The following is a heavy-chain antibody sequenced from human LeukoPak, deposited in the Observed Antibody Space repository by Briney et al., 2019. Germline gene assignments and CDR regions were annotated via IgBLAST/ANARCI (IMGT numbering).Heavy chain of an antibody. Sequence: PGRSLRLSCAASGFTFSSYGMHWVRQAPGKGLEWVAVISYDGSNKYYADSVKGRFTISRDNSKNTLYLQMNSLRAEDTAVYYCANPTRRFGELLPYWGQGTLVTVSS. V-gene: IGHV3-30*18. CDR3: ANPTRRFGELLPY. D-gene: IGHD3-10*01. CDR1: GFTFSSYG. J-gene: IGHJ4*02. CDR2: ISYDGSNK.